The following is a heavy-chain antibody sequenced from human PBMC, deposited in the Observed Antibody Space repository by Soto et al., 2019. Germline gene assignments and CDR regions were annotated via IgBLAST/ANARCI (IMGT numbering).Heavy chain of an antibody. Sequence: QLQLQESGPGLVKPSETLSLTCTVSGGSISSRSSDYWGWIRQPPGKGLEWIGTISYSGSTSYNPSLKNRVTVSVDTATNQFSLRLTSVTAADTAVYYCVTRRSVSYSDYWGQGTLVTVSS. J-gene: IGHJ4*02. CDR2: ISYSGST. CDR1: GGSISSRSSDY. D-gene: IGHD1-26*01. V-gene: IGHV4-39*01. CDR3: VTRRSVSYSDY.